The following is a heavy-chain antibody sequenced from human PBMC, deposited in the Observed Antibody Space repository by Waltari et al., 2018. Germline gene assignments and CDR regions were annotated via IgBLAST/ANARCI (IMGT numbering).Heavy chain of an antibody. V-gene: IGHV3-23*01. D-gene: IGHD3-22*01. CDR2: IIGSGGST. CDR1: GFTFSSYA. CDR3: AKHQAYYYDSSGYYYSFDY. J-gene: IGHJ4*02. Sequence: EVQLLESGGGLVQPGGSLRLSCAASGFTFSSYAMSWVRQAPGKGLEWVSAIIGSGGSTYYADSVKGRFTISRDNSKNTLYLQMNSLRAEDTAVYYCAKHQAYYYDSSGYYYSFDYWGQGTLVTVSS.